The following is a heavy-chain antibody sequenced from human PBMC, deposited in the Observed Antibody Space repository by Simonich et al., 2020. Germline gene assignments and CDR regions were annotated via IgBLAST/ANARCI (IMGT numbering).Heavy chain of an antibody. CDR2: MNPNIGNT. CDR1: GYTFTSYD. V-gene: IGHV1-8*03. Sequence: QVQLVQSGAEVKKPGASVKVSCKASGYTFTSYDINWVRQATGQGLEWRVVMNPNIGNTGYAQKFQGRVTITRNTSISTAYMELSSLRSEDTAVYYCARARYCSSTSCYNWFDPWGQGTLVTVSS. CDR3: ARARYCSSTSCYNWFDP. D-gene: IGHD2-2*01. J-gene: IGHJ5*02.